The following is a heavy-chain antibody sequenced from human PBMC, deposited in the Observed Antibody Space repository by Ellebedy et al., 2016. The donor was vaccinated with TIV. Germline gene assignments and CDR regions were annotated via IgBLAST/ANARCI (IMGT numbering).Heavy chain of an antibody. J-gene: IGHJ4*02. CDR3: ARDYVGSYEY. Sequence: AASVKVSCKASGYIFNGYSIHWVRQAPGQGLEWMGWIDPNSGGTHYPQKFQGRVTMTRDTSISTAYMELNSLTSDDTAVYYCARDYVGSYEYWGQGTLVAVSS. CDR1: GYIFNGYS. V-gene: IGHV1-2*02. CDR2: IDPNSGGT. D-gene: IGHD3-10*01.